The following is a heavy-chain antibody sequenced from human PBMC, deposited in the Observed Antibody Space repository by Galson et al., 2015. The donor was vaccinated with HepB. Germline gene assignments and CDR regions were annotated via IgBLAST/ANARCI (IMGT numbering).Heavy chain of an antibody. J-gene: IGHJ5*02. Sequence: QSGAEVKKPGESLRVSCKGSGYTFTRYWISWVRQMPGKGLEWMGRIDPTDSYTRYSPSFEGHVTISVDKSISTAYLQWSSLKASDTAMYYCARRSYDSSSVRIENWFDPWGQGTLVTVSS. CDR2: IDPTDSYT. V-gene: IGHV5-10-1*01. CDR1: GYTFTRYW. CDR3: ARRSYDSSSVRIENWFDP. D-gene: IGHD3-22*01.